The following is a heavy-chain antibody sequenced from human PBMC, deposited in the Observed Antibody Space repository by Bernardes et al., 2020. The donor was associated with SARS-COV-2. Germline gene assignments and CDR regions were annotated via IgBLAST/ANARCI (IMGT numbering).Heavy chain of an antibody. V-gene: IGHV4-34*01. CDR2: INHSGSS. D-gene: IGHD3-3*01. CDR3: ARGASFGFLSGYSFGRGGPFDP. CDR1: GGSFSSHY. J-gene: IGHJ5*02. Sequence: ETLSLTCAVFGGSFSSHYWTWIRQPPGRGLEWVGEINHSGSSTYNPSLKSRVTMSVDTSKMQFSLKLSSVIAADTAVYYCARGASFGFLSGYSFGRGGPFDPWGQGVLVTVAS.